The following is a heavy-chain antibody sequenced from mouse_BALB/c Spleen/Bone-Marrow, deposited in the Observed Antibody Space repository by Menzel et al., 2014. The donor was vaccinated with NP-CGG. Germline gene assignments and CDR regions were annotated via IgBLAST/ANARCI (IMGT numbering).Heavy chain of an antibody. CDR1: GFNIKDTY. CDR2: IDPANGNT. V-gene: IGHV14-3*02. D-gene: IGHD3-2*01. CDR3: ATTDSSGVLAY. J-gene: IGHJ3*01. Sequence: EVQLQQSGAELVKPGASVRLSCTASGFNIKDTYMHWVEQRPEQGLEWIGRIDPANGNTKYDPKFQGKATITADTSSNTAYLQLSSLTSEDTAVYYCATTDSSGVLAYWGQGTLVTVSA.